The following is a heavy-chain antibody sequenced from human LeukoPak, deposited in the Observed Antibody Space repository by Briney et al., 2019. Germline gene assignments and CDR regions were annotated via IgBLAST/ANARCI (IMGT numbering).Heavy chain of an antibody. Sequence: SETLSLTCAVYGGSFSGYYWSWIRQPPGNGLEWIGEINHSGSTNYNPSLKSRVTISVDTSKNQFSLKLSSVTAADTAVYYCARGLTYYDIGDYQPWGQGTLVTVSS. D-gene: IGHD3-22*01. V-gene: IGHV4-34*01. CDR2: INHSGST. CDR3: ARGLTYYDIGDYQP. CDR1: GGSFSGYY. J-gene: IGHJ4*02.